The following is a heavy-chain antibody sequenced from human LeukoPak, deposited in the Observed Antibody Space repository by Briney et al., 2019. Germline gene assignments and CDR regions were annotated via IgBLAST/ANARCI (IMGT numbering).Heavy chain of an antibody. V-gene: IGHV4-38-2*01. CDR3: ARGYYYGSGSYPRGYYYGMDV. D-gene: IGHD3-10*01. J-gene: IGHJ6*04. CDR2: IYHSGST. CDR1: GYSINSGYC. Sequence: SETLSLTCAVSGYSINSGYCWGWIRQPPGKGLEWIGSIYHSGSTYYNPSLKSRVTISVDTSKNQFSLKLSSVTAADTAVYYCARGYYYGSGSYPRGYYYGMDVWGKGTTVTVSS.